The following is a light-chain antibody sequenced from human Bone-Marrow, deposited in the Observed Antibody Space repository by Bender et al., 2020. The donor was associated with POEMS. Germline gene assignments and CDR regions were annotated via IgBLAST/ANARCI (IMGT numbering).Light chain of an antibody. CDR1: SSDVGVSSF. CDR2: DVS. V-gene: IGLV2-14*03. CDR3: CSYAGSSTWV. J-gene: IGLJ3*02. Sequence: QSALTQPASVSGSPGQSITISCTGISSDVGVSSFVSWYQHHPGKAPKLMIYDVSNRPSGISNRFSGSKSGNTASLTISGLQTEDEAEYYCCSYAGSSTWVFGGGTKLTIL.